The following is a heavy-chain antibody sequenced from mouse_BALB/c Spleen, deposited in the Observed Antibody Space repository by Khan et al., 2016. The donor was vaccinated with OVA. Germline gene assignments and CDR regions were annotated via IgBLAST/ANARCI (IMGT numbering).Heavy chain of an antibody. D-gene: IGHD1-1*01. CDR3: ARRGLRWDFDY. V-gene: IGHV1-7*01. Sequence: LEVSGAELAKPGASVKMSCKASGYTFINYWILWVKQRPGQGLEWIGYINPSTAYTEYNQNFKDKATLTADKSSRTAYMQLCSLPSEDSAVYYCARRGLRWDFDYWGQGTTLTVSS. CDR1: GYTFINYW. CDR2: INPSTAYT. J-gene: IGHJ2*01.